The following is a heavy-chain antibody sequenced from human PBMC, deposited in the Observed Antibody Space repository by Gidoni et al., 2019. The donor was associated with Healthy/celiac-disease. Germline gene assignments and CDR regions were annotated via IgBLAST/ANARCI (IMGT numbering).Heavy chain of an antibody. Sequence: QVQLVESGGGVVQPGWSLSLSCAASGFTFSSSGMHWVRQAPGKGLEWVAVIAYDGSNKYYADSVKGRFTISRDNSKNTLYLQMNRLRAEDTAVYYCAKEVVPAAFYYYYGMDVWGQGTTVTVSS. CDR3: AKEVVPAAFYYYYGMDV. CDR1: GFTFSSSG. CDR2: IAYDGSNK. J-gene: IGHJ6*02. V-gene: IGHV3-30*18. D-gene: IGHD2-2*01.